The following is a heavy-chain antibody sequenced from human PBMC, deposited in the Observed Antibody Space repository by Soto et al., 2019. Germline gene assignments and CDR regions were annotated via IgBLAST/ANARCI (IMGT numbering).Heavy chain of an antibody. CDR2: IIPMFDIA. CDR3: TLGSWSVEVFGR. V-gene: IGHV1-69*02. J-gene: IGHJ3*01. Sequence: QVQLVQSGVEVKKPGSSVKVSCKAAGGSFSIYTVFWVRQAPGQGLEWMGRIIPMFDIANYAQNFQGRVTFNADKFTDTVYMEILNLRSDDTAVYYCTLGSWSVEVFGRWGQGTFVTVSS. CDR1: GGSFSIYT. D-gene: IGHD6-13*01.